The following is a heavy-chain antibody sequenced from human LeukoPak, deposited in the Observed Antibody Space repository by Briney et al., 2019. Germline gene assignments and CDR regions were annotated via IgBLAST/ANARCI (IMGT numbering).Heavy chain of an antibody. CDR2: INPRGGST. D-gene: IGHD3-22*01. CDR1: GYTFTSHF. J-gene: IGHJ3*02. CDR3: ARVKSYYYDTSDKDAFDI. Sequence: GASVKVSCKASGYTFTSHFMHWVRQAPGQGLEWMGLINPRGGSTSYTQKFQGRVTMTRDTSTSTVYMELSSLRSGDTAVYYCARVKSYYYDTSDKDAFDIWGQGTMVTVSS. V-gene: IGHV1-46*01.